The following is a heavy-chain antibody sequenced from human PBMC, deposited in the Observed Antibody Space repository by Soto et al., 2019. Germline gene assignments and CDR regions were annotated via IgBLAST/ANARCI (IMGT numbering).Heavy chain of an antibody. D-gene: IGHD1-26*01. CDR1: GFTFSSYG. J-gene: IGHJ4*02. Sequence: PGGSLRLSCAASGFTFSSYGMHWVRPAPGKGLEWVAVIWYDGSNKHYADPVKGRFTISRDNSKNTLSLQMNSLRAEDTAIYYCARDIDWYSNSSGFDNWGQGTLVTVSS. CDR2: IWYDGSNK. CDR3: ARDIDWYSNSSGFDN. V-gene: IGHV3-33*01.